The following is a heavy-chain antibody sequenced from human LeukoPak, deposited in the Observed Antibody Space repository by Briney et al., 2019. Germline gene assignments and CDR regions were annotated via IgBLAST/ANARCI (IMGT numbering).Heavy chain of an antibody. D-gene: IGHD2-2*02. V-gene: IGHV4-30-4*08. CDR1: GGSISSGDYY. CDR2: IYYSGST. CDR3: ASSIVVVPAAIRR. J-gene: IGHJ4*02. Sequence: SQTLSLTCTVSGGSISSGDYYWSWIRQPPRKGLEWIGYIYYSGSTYYNPSLKSRVTISVDTSKNQLSLKLSSVTAADTAVYYCASSIVVVPAAIRRWGQGTLVTVSS.